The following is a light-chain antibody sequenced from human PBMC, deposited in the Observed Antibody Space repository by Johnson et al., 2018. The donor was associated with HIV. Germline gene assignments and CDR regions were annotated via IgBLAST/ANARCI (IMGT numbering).Light chain of an antibody. CDR1: SSNIGNNY. V-gene: IGLV1-51*01. CDR3: GTWHTSLSAGGV. CDR2: DNN. Sequence: QSMLTQPPSVSAAPGQKVTISCSGSSSNIGNNYVSWYQQFPETAPKLLIYDNNKRPSGISDRFSGSKSGTSATLGITGLQTGDEADYYCGTWHTSLSAGGVFGTGTKVTVL. J-gene: IGLJ1*01.